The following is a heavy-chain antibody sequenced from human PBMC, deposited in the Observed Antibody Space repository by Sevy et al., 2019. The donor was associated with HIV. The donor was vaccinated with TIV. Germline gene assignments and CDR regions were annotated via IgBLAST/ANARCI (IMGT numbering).Heavy chain of an antibody. J-gene: IGHJ3*01. CDR2: LFPGNSDV. CDR3: ARGGNLSLDAFDV. D-gene: IGHD2-15*01. CDR1: GYSFTTHW. Sequence: GESLKISCQASGYSFTTHWIGWVRQMPGKGLEWMGILFPGNSDVRSFQGQVTVSVDRSTNTAYLQWGSLTASDSAIYYCARGGNLSLDAFDVWGLGTMVTVS. V-gene: IGHV5-51*01.